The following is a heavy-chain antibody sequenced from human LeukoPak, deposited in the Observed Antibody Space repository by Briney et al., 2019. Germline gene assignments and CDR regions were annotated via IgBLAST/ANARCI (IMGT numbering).Heavy chain of an antibody. V-gene: IGHV3-7*01. CDR2: IKQDGSEK. Sequence: GGSLRLSCAASGLPFSSYWMSWVRQAPGKGLEWVANIKQDGSEKNYVDSVKGRFTISRDNVRNSLYLQMNSLRAEDTAVYYCASRDQSCSGDTCYPIDYWGQGTLVTVSS. CDR3: ASRDQSCSGDTCYPIDY. D-gene: IGHD2-15*01. CDR1: GLPFSSYW. J-gene: IGHJ4*02.